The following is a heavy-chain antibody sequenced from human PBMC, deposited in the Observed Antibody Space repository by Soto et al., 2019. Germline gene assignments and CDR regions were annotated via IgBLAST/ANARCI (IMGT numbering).Heavy chain of an antibody. J-gene: IGHJ4*02. V-gene: IGHV1-18*01. Sequence: ASVKVSCKASGYTFTSYGISWVRQAPGQGLEWMGWISAYNGNTNYAQKLQGRVTMTTDTSTSAAYMELRSLRSDDTAVYYCAIINGGQWLVAFDYWGQGTLVTVSS. CDR2: ISAYNGNT. CDR3: AIINGGQWLVAFDY. D-gene: IGHD6-19*01. CDR1: GYTFTSYG.